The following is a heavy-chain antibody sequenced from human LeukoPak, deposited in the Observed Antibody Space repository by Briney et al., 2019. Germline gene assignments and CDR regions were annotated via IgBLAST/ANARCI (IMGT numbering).Heavy chain of an antibody. CDR1: GYTFNKYG. CDR3: ARGRGYCSSTSCYTYAFDI. Sequence: SVKVSCKASGYTFNKYGISWVRQAPGQGLEWMGGIIPIFGTANYAQKFQGRVTITADESTSTAYMELSSLRSEDTAVYYCARGRGYCSSTSCYTYAFDIWGQGTMVTVSS. CDR2: IIPIFGTA. V-gene: IGHV1-69*13. J-gene: IGHJ3*02. D-gene: IGHD2-2*02.